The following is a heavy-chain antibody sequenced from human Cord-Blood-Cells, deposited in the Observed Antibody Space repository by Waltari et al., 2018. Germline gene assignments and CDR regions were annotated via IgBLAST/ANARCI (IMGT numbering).Heavy chain of an antibody. D-gene: IGHD3-10*01. J-gene: IGHJ4*02. V-gene: IGHV1-18*01. Sequence: QVQLVQSGAEVKKPGASVKVSCKASGYTFTSYGLSGVRQARGQVLEWMGWISAYNGNTNYVQKLQGRVTMTTDTSTSTAYMELRSLRSDDTAVYYCARYPPAFYGSGSYWGHFDYWGQGTLVTVSS. CDR1: GYTFTSYG. CDR3: ARYPPAFYGSGSYWGHFDY. CDR2: ISAYNGNT.